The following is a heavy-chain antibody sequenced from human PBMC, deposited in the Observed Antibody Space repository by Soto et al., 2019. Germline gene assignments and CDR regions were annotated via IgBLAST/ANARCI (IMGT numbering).Heavy chain of an antibody. V-gene: IGHV1-69*13. D-gene: IGHD2-21*02. CDR2: IIPIFGTA. CDR1: GGTFSSYA. J-gene: IGHJ5*02. Sequence: SVKVSCKASGGTFSSYAISWVRQAPGQGLEWMGGIIPIFGTANYAQKFQGRVTITADESTSTAYMELSGLRSEDTAVYYCAKDLFLVTYNWFDPWGQGTLVTVS. CDR3: AKDLFLVTYNWFDP.